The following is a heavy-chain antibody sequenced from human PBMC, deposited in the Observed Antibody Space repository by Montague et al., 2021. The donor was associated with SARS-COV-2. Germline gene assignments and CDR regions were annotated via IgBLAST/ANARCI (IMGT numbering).Heavy chain of an antibody. V-gene: IGHV6-1*01. Sequence: CAISGDSVSSNIATWNWIRQSPSRGLEWLGRTYYRSKWYNDYAESVKSRITIDPDTSKHQFSLHLNSVTPEDTAMYYCARIPVGSKYYFDFWGQGTPVTVSS. CDR2: TYYRSKWYN. CDR1: GDSVSSNIAT. J-gene: IGHJ4*02. CDR3: ARIPVGSKYYFDF. D-gene: IGHD2-2*01.